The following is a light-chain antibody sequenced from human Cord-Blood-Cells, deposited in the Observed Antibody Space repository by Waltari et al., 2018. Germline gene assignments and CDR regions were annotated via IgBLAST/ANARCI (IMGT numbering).Light chain of an antibody. J-gene: IGKJ2*01. V-gene: IGKV1-39*01. CDR1: QSISSY. CDR3: QQSYSTPYT. Sequence: DIQMTQPPYSLSASVGDRVTITCRESQSISSYLNWYQQKRGKAPTLLIYAASSLQSGVPSRFSGSGSGTDFTLTISSLQPEDFATYDCQQSYSTPYTFGQGTKLEIK. CDR2: AAS.